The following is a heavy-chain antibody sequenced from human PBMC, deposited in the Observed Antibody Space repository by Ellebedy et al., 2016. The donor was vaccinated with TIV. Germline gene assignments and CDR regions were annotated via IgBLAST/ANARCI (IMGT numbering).Heavy chain of an antibody. CDR2: IYYSGST. CDR1: GGSISSSSYY. D-gene: IGHD3-22*01. V-gene: IGHV4-39*01. Sequence: SETLSLTXTVSGGSISSSSYYWGWIRQPPGKGLEWIGSIYYSGSTYYNPSLKSRVTISVDTSKNQFSLKLSSVTAADTAVYYCASGSSGYYRVQFDYWGQGTLVTVSS. CDR3: ASGSSGYYRVQFDY. J-gene: IGHJ4*02.